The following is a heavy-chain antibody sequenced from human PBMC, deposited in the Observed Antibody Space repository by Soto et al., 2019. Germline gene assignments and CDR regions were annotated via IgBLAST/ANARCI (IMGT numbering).Heavy chain of an antibody. CDR1: GGTFSSYA. Sequence: GASVKVSCKASGGTFSSYAISWVRQAPGQGLEWMGGIIPIFGTANYAQKFQGRVTITADESTSTAYMELSSLRSEDTAVYYCARERYSSSSFYYFDYWGQGTLVTVSS. CDR3: ARERYSSSSFYYFDY. V-gene: IGHV1-69*13. J-gene: IGHJ4*02. CDR2: IIPIFGTA. D-gene: IGHD6-6*01.